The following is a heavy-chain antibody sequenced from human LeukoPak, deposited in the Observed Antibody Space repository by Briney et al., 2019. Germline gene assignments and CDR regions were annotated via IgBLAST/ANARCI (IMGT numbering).Heavy chain of an antibody. CDR3: ARGGRGYSYGH. V-gene: IGHV4-34*01. CDR1: GGSFSGYY. J-gene: IGHJ4*02. CDR2: INHSGST. Sequence: SETLSLTCAVYGGSFSGYYWSWIRQPPGKGLEWIGEINHSGSTNYSPSLKSRVTISVDTSKNQFSLKLSSVTAADTAVYYCARGGRGYSYGHWGQGTLVTVSS. D-gene: IGHD5-18*01.